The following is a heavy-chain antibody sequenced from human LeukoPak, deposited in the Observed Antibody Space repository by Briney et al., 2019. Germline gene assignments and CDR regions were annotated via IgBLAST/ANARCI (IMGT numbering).Heavy chain of an antibody. V-gene: IGHV4-39*07. D-gene: IGHD3-10*01. J-gene: IGHJ3*02. CDR2: IYYSGST. Sequence: SETLSLTCTVSGGSISSSSYYWGWIRQPPGKGLEWIGSIYYSGSTYYNPSFKSRVTISVDTSKNQFSLKLSSVTAADTAVYYCAQTRSTLTYYYGSGSYHAFDIWGQGTMVTVSS. CDR3: AQTRSTLTYYYGSGSYHAFDI. CDR1: GGSISSSSYY.